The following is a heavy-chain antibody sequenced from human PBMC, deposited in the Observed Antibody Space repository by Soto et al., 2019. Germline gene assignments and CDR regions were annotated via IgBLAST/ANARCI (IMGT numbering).Heavy chain of an antibody. CDR1: GGSISSSSYY. Sequence: SETLSVTCTVCGGSISSSSYYGGLIQQNPGKGLEWIGNVYYGGSTSYAPSLQSRVTISVETSKSQFSLKLSSVTAADTAVYYCAGGDYYHSSGYYFYYYTMDVWGQATTVTVSS. J-gene: IGHJ6*02. CDR2: VYYGGST. V-gene: IGHV4-39*01. D-gene: IGHD3-22*01. CDR3: AGGDYYHSSGYYFYYYTMDV.